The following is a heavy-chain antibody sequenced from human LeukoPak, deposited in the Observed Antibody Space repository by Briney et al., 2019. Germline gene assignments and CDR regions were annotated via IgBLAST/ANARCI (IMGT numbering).Heavy chain of an antibody. D-gene: IGHD6-19*01. CDR3: AKRATSDWYWFFDL. CDR2: IRYDGSNK. J-gene: IGHJ2*01. V-gene: IGHV3-30*02. Sequence: PGGSLRLSCAASGFTFSRYGMHWVRQAPGKGLEWVAFIRYDGSNKYYADSVKGRFTISRDNSNDTLFLQLNSLRADDTAVYYCAKRATSDWYWFFDLWGRGTLVTVSS. CDR1: GFTFSRYG.